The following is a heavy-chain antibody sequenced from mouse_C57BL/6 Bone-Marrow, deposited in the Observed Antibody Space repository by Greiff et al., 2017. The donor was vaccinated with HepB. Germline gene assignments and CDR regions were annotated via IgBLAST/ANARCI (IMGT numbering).Heavy chain of an antibody. CDR3: ARASGV. Sequence: EVQLVESGGDLVKPGGSLKLSCAASGFTFSSYGMSWVRQTPDKRLEWVATISSGGSYTYYPDSVKGRFTISRDNAKNTLYLQMSRLKSEDTAMYYCARASGVWGTGTTVTVSS. CDR2: ISSGGSYT. J-gene: IGHJ1*03. V-gene: IGHV5-6*01. D-gene: IGHD6-1*01. CDR1: GFTFSSYG.